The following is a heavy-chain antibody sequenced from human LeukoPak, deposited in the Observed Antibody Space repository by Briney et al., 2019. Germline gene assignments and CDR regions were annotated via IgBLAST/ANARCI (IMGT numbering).Heavy chain of an antibody. D-gene: IGHD2-2*01. Sequence: SVKVSCKASGGTFSSYAISWVRQAPGQGLEWMGGIIPIFGTANYAQKFQGRVTITTDESTSTAYMELSSLRAEDTAVYYCAREPVCGSTSCYSWFDPWGQGTLVTVSS. V-gene: IGHV1-69*05. CDR1: GGTFSSYA. CDR2: IIPIFGTA. J-gene: IGHJ5*02. CDR3: AREPVCGSTSCYSWFDP.